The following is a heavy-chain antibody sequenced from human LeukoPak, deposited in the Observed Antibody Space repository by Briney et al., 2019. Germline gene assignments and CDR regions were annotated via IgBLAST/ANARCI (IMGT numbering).Heavy chain of an antibody. Sequence: SETLSLTCTVSGGSISSGSYYWSWIRQPAGKVLEWIGRIYTSGSTNYNPSLKSLVTISVDTSKNLFSLKLSSVTAADTAGEFCARTLLTGLRMDVSGKGTTVTISS. CDR1: GGSISSGSYY. CDR3: ARTLLTGLRMDV. V-gene: IGHV4-61*02. D-gene: IGHD3-9*01. CDR2: IYTSGST. J-gene: IGHJ6*04.